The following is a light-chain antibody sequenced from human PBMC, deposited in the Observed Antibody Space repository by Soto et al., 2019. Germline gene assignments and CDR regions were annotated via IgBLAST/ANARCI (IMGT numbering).Light chain of an antibody. CDR2: AAS. CDR1: QIFSSSY. Sequence: EIVLTQSPDTLSLSPGERATLSCRASQIFSSSYLAWYQQKPGQAPRLLIYAASSRATGIPDRFSGSGSGTDFTLTISRLESEDSAVYYCQQYGTSLFTFGGGTKVEIK. V-gene: IGKV3-20*01. CDR3: QQYGTSLFT. J-gene: IGKJ4*01.